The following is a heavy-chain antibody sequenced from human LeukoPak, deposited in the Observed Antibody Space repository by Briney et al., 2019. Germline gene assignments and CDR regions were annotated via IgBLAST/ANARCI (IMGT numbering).Heavy chain of an antibody. CDR1: GDSISSGDYY. D-gene: IGHD5-18*01. J-gene: IGHJ5*02. CDR2: ISSSGST. Sequence: PSETLSLTCTVSGDSISSGDYYWSWIRQPAGKGLEWIGRISSSGSTNYNPSLKSRVTISVDTSKNQFSLKLSSVTAADTAVYYCARHPRLWLPGSWFDPWGQGTLVTVSS. CDR3: ARHPRLWLPGSWFDP. V-gene: IGHV4-61*02.